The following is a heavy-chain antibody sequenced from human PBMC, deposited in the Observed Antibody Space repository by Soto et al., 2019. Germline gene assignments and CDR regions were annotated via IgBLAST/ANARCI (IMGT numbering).Heavy chain of an antibody. CDR2: ISYDGSNK. J-gene: IGHJ2*01. D-gene: IGHD2-15*01. CDR1: GFTFSSYG. CDR3: AKGGPAPRRHSRTYWYFDL. Sequence: GGSLRLSCAASGFTFSSYGMHWVRQAPGKGLEWVAVISYDGSNKYYADSVKGRFTISRDNSKNTLYLQMNSLRAEDTAVYYGAKGGPAPRRHSRTYWYFDLWGRGTLVTVSS. V-gene: IGHV3-30*18.